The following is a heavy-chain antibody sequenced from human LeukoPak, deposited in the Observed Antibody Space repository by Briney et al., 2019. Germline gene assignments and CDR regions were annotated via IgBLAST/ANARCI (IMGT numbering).Heavy chain of an antibody. CDR3: ARDSLATDGRDFDY. V-gene: IGHV4-38-2*02. D-gene: IGHD3-16*02. Sequence: SETLSLTCTVSGYSIRSGYHWSWIRQTPGKGLEWIGEISHSGSTKYNPSLKSRVTISVDKSKNQFSLKLNSVTAADTAVYYCARDSLATDGRDFDYWGQGTLVTVSS. CDR1: GYSIRSGYH. J-gene: IGHJ4*02. CDR2: ISHSGST.